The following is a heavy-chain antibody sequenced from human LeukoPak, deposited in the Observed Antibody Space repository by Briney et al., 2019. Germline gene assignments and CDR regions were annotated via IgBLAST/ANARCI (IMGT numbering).Heavy chain of an antibody. D-gene: IGHD3-10*01. J-gene: IGHJ4*02. Sequence: GGSLRLSCAAPGFTFSSYAMSWVRQAPGKGLEWVSAISGSGGSTYYADSVKGRFTTSRDNSKKTLYLQMNSLRAEDTAVYYCAKVGSMVRGVITDPFDYWGQGTLVTVSS. V-gene: IGHV3-23*01. CDR2: ISGSGGST. CDR3: AKVGSMVRGVITDPFDY. CDR1: GFTFSSYA.